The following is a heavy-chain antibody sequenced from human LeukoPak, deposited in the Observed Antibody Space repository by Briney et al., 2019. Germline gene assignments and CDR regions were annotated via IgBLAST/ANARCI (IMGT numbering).Heavy chain of an antibody. V-gene: IGHV4-39*01. CDR1: GGSISSSSYY. CDR3: ARRASMPAAIRASYYYYYMDV. Sequence: SETLSLTCTVSGGSISSSSYYWGWIRQPPGKGLEWIGSIYYSGSTYYNPSLKSRVTISVDTSKNQFSLKLSSVTAADTAVYYCARRASMPAAIRASYYYYYMDVWGKGTTVTVSS. J-gene: IGHJ6*03. D-gene: IGHD2-2*02. CDR2: IYYSGST.